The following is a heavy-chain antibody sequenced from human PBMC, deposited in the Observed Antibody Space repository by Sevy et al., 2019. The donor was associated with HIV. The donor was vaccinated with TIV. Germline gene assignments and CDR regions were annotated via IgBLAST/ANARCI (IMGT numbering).Heavy chain of an antibody. D-gene: IGHD5-18*01. Sequence: GGSLRLSCAASGFTFSSYWMSWVRQAPGKGLEWVATMKQDGSEKYYVDSVKGRFTISRDNAKHSLYLQMSSLRAEDTAVYYCVREGLGGFSYSLDCWGQGTLVTVSS. CDR1: GFTFSSYW. CDR2: MKQDGSEK. CDR3: VREGLGGFSYSLDC. J-gene: IGHJ4*02. V-gene: IGHV3-7*01.